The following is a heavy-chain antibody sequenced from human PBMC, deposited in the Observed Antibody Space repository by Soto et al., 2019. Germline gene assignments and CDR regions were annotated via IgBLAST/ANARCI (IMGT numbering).Heavy chain of an antibody. V-gene: IGHV1-69*01. CDR3: TRSIGSGGVIGGFDY. Sequence: QVQLVQSETEVKKPGSAVKVSCKASGGTFNTYAMNWVRQAHGQGLEWMGGIIPMFDTPRYAQKFQGRVTITVDEYTTTAYMELSSLRSDDTAVYDCTRSIGSGGVIGGFDYWGQGTLVTVSS. CDR1: GGTFNTYA. CDR2: IIPMFDTP. J-gene: IGHJ4*02. D-gene: IGHD3-16*02.